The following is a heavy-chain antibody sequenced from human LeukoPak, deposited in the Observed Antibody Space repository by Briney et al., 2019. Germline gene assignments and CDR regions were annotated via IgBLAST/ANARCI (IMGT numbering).Heavy chain of an antibody. CDR3: ARDSDGDYGAYFDY. V-gene: IGHV3-30*03. CDR2: ISYDGSNK. Sequence: PGGALRLTCAASRFTFSSYGRNWVSQAPGKGLEWVAVISYDGSNKYYADSVKGRFTISRDNSKNTLYLQMNSLRAEDTAVYYCARDSDGDYGAYFDYWGQGTLVTVSS. J-gene: IGHJ4*02. D-gene: IGHD4-17*01. CDR1: RFTFSSYG.